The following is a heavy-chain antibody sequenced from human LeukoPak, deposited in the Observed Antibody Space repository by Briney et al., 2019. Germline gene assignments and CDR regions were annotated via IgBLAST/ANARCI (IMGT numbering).Heavy chain of an antibody. Sequence: GXXRLSCAASGFTFDEYGMKWVREAPGKGLEWVSDINWNGGRTAYADSVKGRFTISRDNAKNSLYLQMNSLRVEDTALYYCARDFANSVYDWGQGTLVTVSS. CDR3: ARDFANSVYD. V-gene: IGHV3-20*04. J-gene: IGHJ4*02. D-gene: IGHD5/OR15-5a*01. CDR1: GFTFDEYG. CDR2: INWNGGRT.